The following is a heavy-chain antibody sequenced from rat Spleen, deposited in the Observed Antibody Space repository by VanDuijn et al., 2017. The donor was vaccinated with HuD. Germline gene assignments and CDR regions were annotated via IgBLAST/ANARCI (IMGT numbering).Heavy chain of an antibody. J-gene: IGHJ2*01. CDR1: GFTFSNYG. Sequence: VQLVESGGGLVQPGGSMKLSCAASGFTFSNYGMHWIRQAPGKGLDWVAYISTSSGTVYADAVKGRFTISRDNAKNTLYLQLNSLKSEDTAIYYCARSYYYSALDYWGQGVMVTVSS. CDR3: ARSYYYSALDY. D-gene: IGHD1-1*01. V-gene: IGHV5-62*01. CDR2: ISTSSGT.